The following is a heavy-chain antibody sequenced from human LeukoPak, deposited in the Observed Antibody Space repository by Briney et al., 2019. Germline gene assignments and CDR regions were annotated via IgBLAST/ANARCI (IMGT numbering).Heavy chain of an antibody. Sequence: PGGSLRLSCAASGFTFTSYAMSWVRQAPGKGLEWVSGLSGSGDDTHYADSVKGRFTISRDNSKNALYLRMNSLRAEDTAVYYCVVQRGEDGYNTFDYWGQGTLVTVSS. D-gene: IGHD5-24*01. CDR1: GFTFTSYA. CDR2: LSGSGDDT. CDR3: VVQRGEDGYNTFDY. V-gene: IGHV3-23*01. J-gene: IGHJ4*02.